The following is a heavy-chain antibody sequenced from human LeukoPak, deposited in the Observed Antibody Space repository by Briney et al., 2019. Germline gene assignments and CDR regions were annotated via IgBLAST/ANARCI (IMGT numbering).Heavy chain of an antibody. CDR1: GFTFSSDW. V-gene: IGHV3-74*01. CDR2: ISNDGSST. J-gene: IGHJ4*02. CDR3: ARGSSYYFDY. Sequence: GGSLRLSCAASGFTFSSDWMHWVRQAPGKGLVWVSRISNDGSSTSSADSVKGRFTISRDNAKNTLYLQMSSLRAEDTAVYYCARGSSYYFDYWGQGTLVTVSS. D-gene: IGHD1-26*01.